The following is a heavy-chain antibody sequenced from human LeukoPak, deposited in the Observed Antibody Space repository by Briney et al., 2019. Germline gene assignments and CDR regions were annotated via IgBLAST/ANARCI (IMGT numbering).Heavy chain of an antibody. V-gene: IGHV3-33*01. Sequence: QAGGSLRLSCAASGLTFNTYGMHWVRQAPGKGLEWVAVIWYDGSKKYYADSVKGRFTISRDDSKNTLYLEMNSLRAEDTAVYYCATDGPPDEVVSACFDHWGQGDLVTVSS. CDR1: GLTFNTYG. CDR3: ATDGPPDEVVSACFDH. CDR2: IWYDGSKK. J-gene: IGHJ4*02. D-gene: IGHD2-15*01.